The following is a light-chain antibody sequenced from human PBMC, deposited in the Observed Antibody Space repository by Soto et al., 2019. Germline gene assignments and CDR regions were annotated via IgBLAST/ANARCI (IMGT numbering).Light chain of an antibody. Sequence: QSVLTQSSSASASLGSSVKLTCTLSSGHSSYIIAWHQQQPGKAPRYLMKLEGSGSYNKGSGVPDRFSGSSSGADRYLTISNLLFEDEADYYCETWDSNTRVFGRGTKLTVL. CDR3: ETWDSNTRV. CDR1: SGHSSYI. V-gene: IGLV4-60*02. CDR2: LEGSGSY. J-gene: IGLJ3*02.